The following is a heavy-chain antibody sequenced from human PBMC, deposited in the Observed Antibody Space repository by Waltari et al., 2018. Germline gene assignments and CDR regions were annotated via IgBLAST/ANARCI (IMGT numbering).Heavy chain of an antibody. V-gene: IGHV4-38-2*01. CDR3: ARRSGDGYNTFDY. Sequence: QVQLQESGPGLVKPSETLSLTCAVSGYSISSGYYWGWIRQPPGKGLEWIGSIYQSGSSYYNPALKSRVTISGDTSKNQFSMRLSSVTAADTAVYYCARRSGDGYNTFDYWGQGTLVTVSS. CDR2: IYQSGSS. J-gene: IGHJ4*02. CDR1: GYSISSGYY. D-gene: IGHD3-3*01.